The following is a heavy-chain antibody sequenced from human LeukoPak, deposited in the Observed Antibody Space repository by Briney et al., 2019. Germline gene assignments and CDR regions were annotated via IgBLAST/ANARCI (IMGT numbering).Heavy chain of an antibody. CDR1: GYTFTGYY. J-gene: IGHJ5*02. CDR2: INPNSGGT. D-gene: IGHD3-22*01. Sequence: GASVKVSCKASGYTFTGYYTHWVRQAPGQGLEWMGWINPNSGGTNYAQKFQGRVTMTRDTSISTAYMELSRLRSDDTAVYYCARGSRHYYDSSGSSNWFDPWGQGTLVTVSS. CDR3: ARGSRHYYDSSGSSNWFDP. V-gene: IGHV1-2*02.